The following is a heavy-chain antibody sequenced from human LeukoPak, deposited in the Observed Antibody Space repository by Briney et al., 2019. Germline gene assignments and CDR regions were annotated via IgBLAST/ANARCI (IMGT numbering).Heavy chain of an antibody. J-gene: IGHJ4*02. D-gene: IGHD3-10*01. CDR2: ISAYNGNT. V-gene: IGHV1-18*01. CDR1: GYTFTSYG. Sequence: ASVKVSCKASGYTFTSYGISWVRQAPGQGLEWMGWISAYNGNTNYAQKLQGRVTMTTDTSTSTAYMELRSLRSDDTAVYYCARAWYYGSGSYYSPKYYFDYWGQGTLVTVSS. CDR3: ARAWYYGSGSYYSPKYYFDY.